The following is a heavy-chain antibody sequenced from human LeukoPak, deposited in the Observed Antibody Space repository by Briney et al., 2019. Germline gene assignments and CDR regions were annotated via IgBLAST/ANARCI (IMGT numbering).Heavy chain of an antibody. D-gene: IGHD5-24*01. Sequence: ASVKVSCKVSGYTLTEFSIHWVRQAPGQGLEWMGVFDPEDGETSYAQKFQGRVTMTEDTSTDTAYMELSSLRSEDPAVYYCATGHIQLFAFCYYYYGMDVWGQGTTVTVSS. CDR2: FDPEDGET. CDR3: ATGHIQLFAFCYYYYGMDV. V-gene: IGHV1-24*01. J-gene: IGHJ6*02. CDR1: GYTLTEFS.